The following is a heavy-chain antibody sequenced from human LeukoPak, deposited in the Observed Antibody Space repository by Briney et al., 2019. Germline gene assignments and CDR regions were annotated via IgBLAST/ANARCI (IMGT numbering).Heavy chain of an antibody. CDR2: INHSGST. CDR1: GGSFSGYY. V-gene: IGHV4-34*01. J-gene: IGHJ6*03. CDR3: ASTSGYSSSSVYYYYYMDV. Sequence: MASETLSLTCAVYGGSFSGYYWSWIRQPPGKGLEWVGEINHSGSTNYNPSLKSRVTISVDTSKNQFSLKLSSVTAADTAVHYCASTSGYSSSSVYYYYYMDVWGKGTTVTVSS. D-gene: IGHD6-13*01.